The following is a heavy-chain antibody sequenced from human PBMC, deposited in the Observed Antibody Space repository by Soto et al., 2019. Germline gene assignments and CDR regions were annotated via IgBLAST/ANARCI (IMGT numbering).Heavy chain of an antibody. CDR3: TRSDYYGSGSYIYYYGMDV. Sequence: EVQLVESGGGLVQPGGSLRLSCAASGFTFSSYWMYWVRQAPGKGLVWVSRISNDGSSTSYADSVKGRFTISRDNAKNTLYLQMNSLRAEDTAVYYCTRSDYYGSGSYIYYYGMDVWGQGTTVTVSS. D-gene: IGHD3-10*01. CDR2: ISNDGSST. V-gene: IGHV3-74*01. J-gene: IGHJ6*02. CDR1: GFTFSSYW.